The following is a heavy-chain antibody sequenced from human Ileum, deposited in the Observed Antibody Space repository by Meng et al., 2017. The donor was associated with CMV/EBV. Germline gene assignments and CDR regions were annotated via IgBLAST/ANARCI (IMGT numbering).Heavy chain of an antibody. Sequence: PSLTCTVSGASLPASYWTWVRQSPGRGPEYIAYIYHTGVTNYNPSLNNRAAISMDASKNQVSLRLSSVSAADTAVYYCSSEPRLLPKWGQGTLVTVSS. CDR3: SSEPRLLPK. CDR2: IYHTGVT. J-gene: IGHJ4*02. CDR1: GASLPASY. V-gene: IGHV4-59*01. D-gene: IGHD6-6*01.